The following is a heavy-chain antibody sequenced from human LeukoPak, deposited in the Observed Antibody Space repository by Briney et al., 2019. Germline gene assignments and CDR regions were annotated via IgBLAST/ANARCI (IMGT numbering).Heavy chain of an antibody. CDR2: MNPNSGNT. Sequence: ASVSVSFKSSVYTFTNYDINWVRQAAGQGGEWMGWMNPNSGNTGYAEKFQGRGTINRESTKTTDYMEVSSLRSEDSAVYYCARGPAYSNYGASYYYYMDVWGKGTTVTVSS. CDR3: ARGPAYSNYGASYYYYMDV. CDR1: VYTFTNYD. V-gene: IGHV1-8*03. J-gene: IGHJ6*03. D-gene: IGHD4-11*01.